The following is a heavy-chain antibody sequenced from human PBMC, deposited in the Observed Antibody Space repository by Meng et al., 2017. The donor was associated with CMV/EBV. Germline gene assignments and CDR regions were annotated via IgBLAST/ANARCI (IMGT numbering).Heavy chain of an antibody. D-gene: IGHD5-12*01. CDR2: ISSSSSYI. V-gene: IGHV3-21*01. J-gene: IGHJ6*02. CDR3: ARGIYSGYDSHYYYGMDA. Sequence: GESLKISCAASGFTFSSYSMNWVRQAPGKGLEWVSSISSSSSYIYYADSVKGRFTISRDNAKNSLYLQMNSLRAEDTAVYYCARGIYSGYDSHYYYGMDAWGQGTTVTVSS. CDR1: GFTFSSYS.